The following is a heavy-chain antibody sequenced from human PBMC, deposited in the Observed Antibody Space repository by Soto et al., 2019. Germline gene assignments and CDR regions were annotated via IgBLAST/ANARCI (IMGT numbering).Heavy chain of an antibody. D-gene: IGHD3-16*01. CDR2: IRGGGDGT. CDR1: GFTFSSHA. J-gene: IGHJ6*03. CDR3: ARDGGIYDYYYYMDV. V-gene: IGHV3-23*01. Sequence: GGSLRLSCAASGFTFSSHAMTWVRQAPGKGLEWVSTIRGGGDGTFNADSVKGRFTISRDNSKNTLYLQMDRLRAEDTAVYYCARDGGIYDYYYYMDVWGKGTTVTVSS.